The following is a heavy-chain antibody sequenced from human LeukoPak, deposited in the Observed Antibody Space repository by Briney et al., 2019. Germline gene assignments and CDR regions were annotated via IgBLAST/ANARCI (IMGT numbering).Heavy chain of an antibody. J-gene: IGHJ4*02. CDR3: ASSYGPDDFDY. CDR2: IYTSGST. D-gene: IGHD3-10*01. Sequence: SQTLSLTCTVSGGSISIYYWSCIRQPAGKGLEWIGRIYTSGSTKYNPTLKSRVTMSVDTSMKQFSLKLSSVTAADTAVYYCASSYGPDDFDYWGQGTLVTVSS. V-gene: IGHV4-4*07. CDR1: GGSISIYY.